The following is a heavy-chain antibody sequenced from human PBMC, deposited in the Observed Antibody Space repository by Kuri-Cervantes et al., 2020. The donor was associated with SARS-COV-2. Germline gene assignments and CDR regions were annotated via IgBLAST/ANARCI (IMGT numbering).Heavy chain of an antibody. Sequence: SETLSLTCTVSGGSISSSSYYWGWIRQPPGKGLEWIGSIYYSGSTYYNPSLKSRVTISVDTSKNQFSLKLSSATAADTAVYYCARQSYYDSSGYYYVHKSYYFDYWGQGTLVTVSS. J-gene: IGHJ4*02. D-gene: IGHD3-22*01. CDR1: GGSISSSSYY. CDR2: IYYSGST. CDR3: ARQSYYDSSGYYYVHKSYYFDY. V-gene: IGHV4-39*01.